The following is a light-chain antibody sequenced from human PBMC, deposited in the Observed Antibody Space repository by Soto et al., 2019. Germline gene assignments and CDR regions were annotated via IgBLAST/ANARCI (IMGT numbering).Light chain of an antibody. CDR1: QSVSSSY. J-gene: IGKJ3*01. CDR2: GAS. V-gene: IGKV3-20*01. Sequence: EIVLTQSPGTLSLSQGERATLSCRASQSVSSSYLAWYQQKPGQAPRLLIYGASSRATGIPDRFSGSGSGTDFTLTISRLEPEDFAVYYCQQYGSSHFTFGPGTKVDIK. CDR3: QQYGSSHFT.